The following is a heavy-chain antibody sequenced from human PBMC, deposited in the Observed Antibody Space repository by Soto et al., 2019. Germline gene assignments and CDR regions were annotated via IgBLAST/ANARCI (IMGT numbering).Heavy chain of an antibody. V-gene: IGHV1-24*01. D-gene: IGHD6-13*01. CDR1: GYTFTGYY. CDR2: FDPEDGET. J-gene: IGHJ3*02. Sequence: ASVKVSCKASGYTFTGYYMHWVRQAPGKGLEWMGGFDPEDGETIYAQKFQGRVTMTEDTSTDTAYMELSSLRSEDTAVYYCATDRPRPRQQLVDAFDIWGQGTMVTVS. CDR3: ATDRPRPRQQLVDAFDI.